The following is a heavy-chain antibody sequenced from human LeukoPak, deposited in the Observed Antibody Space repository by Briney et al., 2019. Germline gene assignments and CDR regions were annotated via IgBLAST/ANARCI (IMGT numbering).Heavy chain of an antibody. CDR1: GDSFSGFY. V-gene: IGHV4-34*01. CDR3: VRGNVKHYHSVADEYYYYMDV. Sequence: SETLSLSCAVHGDSFSGFYWTWVRRAPGKGLEWIGEISYSGTPRYHPSLNSRLTITLDTAKKQISLTLSPVTAADTAVYFCVRGNVKHYHSVADEYYYYMDVWGKGTAVIVSS. CDR2: ISYSGTP. J-gene: IGHJ6*03. D-gene: IGHD6-19*01.